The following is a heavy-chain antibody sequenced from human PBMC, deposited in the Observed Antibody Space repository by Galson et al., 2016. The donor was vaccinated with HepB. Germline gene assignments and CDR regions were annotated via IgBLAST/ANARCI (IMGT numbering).Heavy chain of an antibody. Sequence: PALVKPTPTLTLTCTFSGFSLSTNGVGVGWIRQPPGKALEWLALNYGDDDTRYSPSLKSRLTITKDTSKNQVVLTMTNMDPVDTATYYCAHGIYDSSAISYIFDPWGQGTLVTVSS. CDR3: AHGIYDSSAISYIFDP. V-gene: IGHV2-5*02. CDR2: NYGDDDT. J-gene: IGHJ5*02. CDR1: GFSLSTNGVG. D-gene: IGHD3-22*01.